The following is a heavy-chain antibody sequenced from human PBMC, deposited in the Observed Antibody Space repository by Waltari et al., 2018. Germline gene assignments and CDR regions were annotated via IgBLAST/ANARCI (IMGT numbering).Heavy chain of an antibody. V-gene: IGHV3-30*18. J-gene: IGHJ6*02. CDR3: AKGISGHYYGMDV. CDR1: GFTFSTYG. Sequence: QVQLVESGGGVVQPGRSLRLSCAASGFTFSTYGMHWVRQAPGKGLEWVAVISYDGSNKYYADSVKGRFTISRDNYKNTLYLQTNRLRAEDTAIYYCAKGISGHYYGMDVWGQGTTVTVSS. CDR2: ISYDGSNK. D-gene: IGHD3-10*01.